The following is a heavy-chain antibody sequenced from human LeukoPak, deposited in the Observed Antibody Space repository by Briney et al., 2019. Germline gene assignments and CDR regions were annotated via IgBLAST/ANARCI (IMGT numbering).Heavy chain of an antibody. J-gene: IGHJ6*03. Sequence: PGGSLRLSCAAPGITFSNYNMNWVRQAPGKGLEWISAITSSSSYTFYADSVEGRFTISRDNAQNSLYLQMNSLRVEDTAIYYCARDPYNGAYSEGYYYYYMDVWGKGTTVTVSS. CDR3: ARDPYNGAYSEGYYYYYMDV. V-gene: IGHV3-21*01. CDR1: GITFSNYN. D-gene: IGHD1-1*01. CDR2: ITSSSSYT.